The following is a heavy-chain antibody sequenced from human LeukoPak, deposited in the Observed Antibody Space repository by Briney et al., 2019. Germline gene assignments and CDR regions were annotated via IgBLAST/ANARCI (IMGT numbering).Heavy chain of an antibody. J-gene: IGHJ3*02. CDR2: ITGSGGRT. Sequence: GGTLRLSCEVSGFTFSTYGMSWVRQAPGKGLEWVSAITGSGGRTYYADSVKGRLTISRDNAKNSLYLQMNSLRVEDTAVYYCARSMVGEWLFLALDIWGQGTKVTVSS. CDR1: GFTFSTYG. V-gene: IGHV3-23*01. CDR3: ARSMVGEWLFLALDI. D-gene: IGHD3-3*01.